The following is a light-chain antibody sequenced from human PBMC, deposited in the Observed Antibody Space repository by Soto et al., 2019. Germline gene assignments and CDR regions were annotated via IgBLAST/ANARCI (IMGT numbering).Light chain of an antibody. CDR1: QCVANY. J-gene: IGKJ4*01. CDR3: QKLNTYPLT. CDR2: AES. Sequence: DIQLTQSPSFLYASVGDRVTITCRASQCVANYFAWYQQTPGKAPNLLIYAESTLQGGVPSRFSGSGPGTEFTLTIISLQPEDFATYYCQKLNTYPLTFGGGTKVEIK. V-gene: IGKV1-9*01.